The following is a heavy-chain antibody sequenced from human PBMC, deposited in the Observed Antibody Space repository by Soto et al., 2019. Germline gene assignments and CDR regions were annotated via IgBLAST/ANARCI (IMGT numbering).Heavy chain of an antibody. CDR3: ARGWNDFWSGYYRGYYYYGMDV. J-gene: IGHJ6*02. CDR1: GYTFTSYD. Sequence: ASVKVSCKASGYTFTSYDINWVRQATGQGLEWMGWMNPNSGNTGYAQKFQGRVTMTRNTSISTAYMELSSLRSEDTAVYYCARGWNDFWSGYYRGYYYYGMDVWGQGTTVTVSS. D-gene: IGHD3-3*01. V-gene: IGHV1-8*01. CDR2: MNPNSGNT.